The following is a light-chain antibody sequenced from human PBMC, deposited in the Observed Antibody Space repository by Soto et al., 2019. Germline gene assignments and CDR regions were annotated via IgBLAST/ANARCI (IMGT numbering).Light chain of an antibody. CDR2: DVS. J-gene: IGLJ2*01. CDR3: SSYTSSSTLVV. V-gene: IGLV2-14*01. CDR1: SSDVGGYNY. Sequence: QSALTQPASVSGSPGQSITISCTGTSSDVGGYNYVSWYQQHPGKAPKHMIYDVSNRPSGVSNRFSGSKSGNTASLTISGLQAEDEADYYCSSYTSSSTLVVFGGGTTLTVL.